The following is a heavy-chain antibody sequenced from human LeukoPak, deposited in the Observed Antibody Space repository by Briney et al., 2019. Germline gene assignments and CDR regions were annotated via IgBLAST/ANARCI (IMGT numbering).Heavy chain of an antibody. J-gene: IGHJ6*02. CDR3: ATSLDEQTYYGMDV. V-gene: IGHV4-59*01. D-gene: IGHD5-24*01. Sequence: SETLSLTCTVSGGSISSYYWSWIRQPPGKGLEWLGYIYYSGSTNYNPSLKSRVTISVDTSKNQSSLKLSSVTAADTAVYYCATSLDEQTYYGMDVWGQGTTVTVSS. CDR1: GGSISSYY. CDR2: IYYSGST.